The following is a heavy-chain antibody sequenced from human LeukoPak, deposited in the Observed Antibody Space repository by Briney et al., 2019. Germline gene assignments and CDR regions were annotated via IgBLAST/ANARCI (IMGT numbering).Heavy chain of an antibody. J-gene: IGHJ5*02. V-gene: IGHV3-66*01. CDR1: GFTVSSNY. Sequence: GRSLRLSCAASGFTVSSNYMSWVRQAPGKGLEWVSVIYSGGSTYYADSVKGRFTFSRGNSKNTLYLQMNSLRAEDTAVYYCARAGRGYYDILTGYYVAPFDPWGQGTLVTVSS. CDR3: ARAGRGYYDILTGYYVAPFDP. CDR2: IYSGGST. D-gene: IGHD3-9*01.